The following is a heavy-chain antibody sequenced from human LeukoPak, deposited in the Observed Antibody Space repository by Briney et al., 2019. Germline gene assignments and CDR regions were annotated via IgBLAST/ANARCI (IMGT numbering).Heavy chain of an antibody. Sequence: SETLSLTCTVSNGSISSYHWSWVRQPPGKGLEWIGYILTSGTTNYDPSLKSRLTISVDTSKNQFSLKLSSVTAADTAVYYCARDSHSGSYYHWFDPWGQGTLVTASS. J-gene: IGHJ5*02. CDR2: ILTSGTT. V-gene: IGHV4-4*09. CDR1: NGSISSYH. CDR3: ARDSHSGSYYHWFDP. D-gene: IGHD1-26*01.